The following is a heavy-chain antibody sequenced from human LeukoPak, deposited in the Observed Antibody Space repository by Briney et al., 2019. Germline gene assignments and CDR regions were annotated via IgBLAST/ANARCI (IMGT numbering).Heavy chain of an antibody. J-gene: IGHJ4*02. CDR1: GFTFSSYA. CDR3: ATGYSSGWYFFDY. CDR2: ISGSGGST. V-gene: IGHV3-23*01. Sequence: SGGSLRLSCAASGFTFSSYAMSWVRQAPGKGLEWVSAISGSGGSTYYADSVKGRFTISRDNSKNTLYLQMNSLRAEDTAVYYCATGYSSGWYFFDYWGQGTLVTVSS. D-gene: IGHD6-19*01.